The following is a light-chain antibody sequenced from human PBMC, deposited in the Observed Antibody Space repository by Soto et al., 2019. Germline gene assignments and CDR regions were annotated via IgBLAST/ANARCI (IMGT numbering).Light chain of an antibody. CDR3: ASYAGNNNLV. CDR2: DVT. CDR1: SSDVGRYNY. Sequence: QSALTQPPSASGSPGQSVTISCTGTSSDVGRYNYVSWYQHHPGKAPKVVIYDVTKRPSGVPDRFSGSKSDNTASLTVSGLQAEDEAEYYCASYAGNNNLVFGGGTKLTVL. V-gene: IGLV2-8*01. J-gene: IGLJ2*01.